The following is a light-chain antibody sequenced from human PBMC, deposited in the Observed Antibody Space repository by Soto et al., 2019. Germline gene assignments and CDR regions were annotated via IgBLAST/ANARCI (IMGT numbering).Light chain of an antibody. V-gene: IGLV2-8*01. Sequence: QSALTQPPSASGSPGQSVTISCTGTSSDVGGYNYVSWYQQYPGRAPKLMIYEVTKRPSGVPDRVSGSKSGNTASLTVSGLQAEDESDYYCSSYAASNNSYFVFGGGTTLTLL. CDR2: EVT. CDR1: SSDVGGYNY. CDR3: SSYAASNNSYFV. J-gene: IGLJ3*02.